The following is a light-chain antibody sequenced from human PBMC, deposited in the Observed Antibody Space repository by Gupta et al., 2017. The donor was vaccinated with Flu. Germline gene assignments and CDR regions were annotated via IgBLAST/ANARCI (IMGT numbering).Light chain of an antibody. J-gene: IGKJ2*01. CDR1: QDIVNY. Sequence: IQMSQSASLLSASVGDRVTFTGRASQDIVNYLAWFQQKPGEAPKSLIYAASTLHECVPSKFKGSGSGTDFTLTVTGLQPEDVATFYCQQYHSFPVTFGQGTKLEI. V-gene: IGKV1-16*02. CDR2: AAS. CDR3: QQYHSFPVT.